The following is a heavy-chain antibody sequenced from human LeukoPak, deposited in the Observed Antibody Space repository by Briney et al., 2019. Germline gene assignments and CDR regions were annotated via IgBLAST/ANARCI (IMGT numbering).Heavy chain of an antibody. D-gene: IGHD2-2*01. J-gene: IGHJ4*02. Sequence: ASVKVSCKSSGYTFTGYYMHWVRQAPGQGLEWMGWINPNSGVTDFAQKFQGRVTMTRDTSISTAYVELSRLTSDDTAVYYCARGPHQHWPLGQFWGQGSLVTVSS. CDR3: ARGPHQHWPLGQF. CDR1: GYTFTGYY. V-gene: IGHV1-2*02. CDR2: INPNSGVT.